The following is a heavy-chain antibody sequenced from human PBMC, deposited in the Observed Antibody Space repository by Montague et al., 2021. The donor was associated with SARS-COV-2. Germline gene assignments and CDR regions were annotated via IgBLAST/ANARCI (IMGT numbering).Heavy chain of an antibody. D-gene: IGHD2-15*01. CDR1: GGSFSGYY. CDR2: INHSGST. CDR3: GRVILSATSNPFDC. V-gene: IGHV4-34*01. J-gene: IGHJ4*02. Sequence: SETLSLTCAVYGGSFSGYYWNWIRQPPGKGLEWIGEINHSGSTNYNPSLKSRVTMSVDTSKNQFSLKLRSVTAADTAVYFCGRVILSATSNPFDCWGPGTLVTVSS.